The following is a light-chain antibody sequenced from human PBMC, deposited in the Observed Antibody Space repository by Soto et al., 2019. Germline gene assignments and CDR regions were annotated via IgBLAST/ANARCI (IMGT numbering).Light chain of an antibody. J-gene: IGKJ4*01. CDR2: LGS. V-gene: IGKV2-28*01. CDR1: QILLHSNGYNY. Sequence: DIVMTQSPLSLPVTPGEPASISCRSSQILLHSNGYNYLDWYLQKPGQSPQLLIYLGSNRASGVPDRISGSGSGTDCTLKLSRVEAEDVGVYYCLQALQTPRTFGGGTKVVIK. CDR3: LQALQTPRT.